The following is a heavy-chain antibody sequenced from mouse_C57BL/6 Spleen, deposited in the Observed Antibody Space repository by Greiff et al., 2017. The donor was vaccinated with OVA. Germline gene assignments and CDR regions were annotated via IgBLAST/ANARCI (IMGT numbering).Heavy chain of an antibody. Sequence: EVQVVESGGDLVKPGGSLKLSCAASGFTFSSYGMSWVRQTPDKRLEWVAIISSGGSYTYYPDSVKGRITISRDNAKNTLYLQMSSLKSEDTAMYYCARHWRYYGSSPYFDVWGTGTTVTVSS. CDR1: GFTFSSYG. V-gene: IGHV5-6*01. CDR3: ARHWRYYGSSPYFDV. J-gene: IGHJ1*03. D-gene: IGHD1-1*01. CDR2: ISSGGSYT.